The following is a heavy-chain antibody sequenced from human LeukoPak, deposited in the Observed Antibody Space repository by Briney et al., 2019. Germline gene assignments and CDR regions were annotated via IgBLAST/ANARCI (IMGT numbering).Heavy chain of an antibody. J-gene: IGHJ5*02. V-gene: IGHV3-23*01. Sequence: GGSLRLSCAASGFTFSSYAMSWVRQAPGKWQEWVSAISGSGGSTYYADSVKGRFTISRDNSKNTLYLQMNSLRAEDTAVYYCAKEVVRQLVPPEDNWFDPWGQGTLVTVSS. CDR2: ISGSGGST. CDR3: AKEVVRQLVPPEDNWFDP. CDR1: GFTFSSYA. D-gene: IGHD6-6*01.